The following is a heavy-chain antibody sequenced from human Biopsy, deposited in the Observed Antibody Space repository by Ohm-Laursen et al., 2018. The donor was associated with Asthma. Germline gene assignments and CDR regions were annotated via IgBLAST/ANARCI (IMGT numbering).Heavy chain of an antibody. CDR1: GFAFRDFN. V-gene: IGHV3-21*01. Sequence: LSLTCAASGFAFRDFNINWVRQAPGKGLQWIASINSAGSYIYYADSVKGRFTISRDNARNSLFLQMNNLRAEDTAVYYCVRSGTKWELYDAFDIWGQGTMVTVSS. CDR2: INSAGSYI. J-gene: IGHJ3*02. CDR3: VRSGTKWELYDAFDI. D-gene: IGHD1/OR15-1a*01.